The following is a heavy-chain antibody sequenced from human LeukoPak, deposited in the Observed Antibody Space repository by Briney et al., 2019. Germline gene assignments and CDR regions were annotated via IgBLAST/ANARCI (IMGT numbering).Heavy chain of an antibody. CDR3: ARGTSLNWNSSDHHNSLTFDY. CDR2: INHGGST. J-gene: IGHJ4*02. D-gene: IGHD6-19*01. Sequence: PSETLSLTCAVYGFSFSGYYWSWVRQPPGKGLEWVGEINHGGSTNYNPSLKSRVTISLDTTNNQFSLKLSSVTAADTVVYYCARGTSLNWNSSDHHNSLTFDYWGQGTLVTVSS. CDR1: GFSFSGYY. V-gene: IGHV4-34*01.